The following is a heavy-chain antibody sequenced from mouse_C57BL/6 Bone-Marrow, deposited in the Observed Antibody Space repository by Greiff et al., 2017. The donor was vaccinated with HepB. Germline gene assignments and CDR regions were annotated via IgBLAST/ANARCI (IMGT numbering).Heavy chain of an antibody. Sequence: QVQLQQSGAELARPGASVKLSCKASGYTFTSYGISWVKQRTGRGLEWIGEIYPRSGNTYYNEKFKGKATLTADKSSSTAYMELRSLRSEDSAVYVCARARDYDVGDYWGPGTLVTVSA. V-gene: IGHV1-81*01. CDR3: ARARDYDVGDY. CDR2: IYPRSGNT. D-gene: IGHD2-4*01. J-gene: IGHJ3*01. CDR1: GYTFTSYG.